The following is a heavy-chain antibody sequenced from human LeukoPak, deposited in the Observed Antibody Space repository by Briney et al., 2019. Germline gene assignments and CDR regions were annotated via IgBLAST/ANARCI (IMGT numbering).Heavy chain of an antibody. Sequence: PGGSLRLSCAASGFTFSSYGMSWVRQAPGKGLEWVSGISGSGGSTYYADSVKGRFTISRDNSENTLYLQMNSLRAEDTAVYYCASSVRLIPTGPDAFDIWGQGTMVTVSS. D-gene: IGHD1-14*01. CDR3: ASSVRLIPTGPDAFDI. J-gene: IGHJ3*02. V-gene: IGHV3-23*01. CDR2: ISGSGGST. CDR1: GFTFSSYG.